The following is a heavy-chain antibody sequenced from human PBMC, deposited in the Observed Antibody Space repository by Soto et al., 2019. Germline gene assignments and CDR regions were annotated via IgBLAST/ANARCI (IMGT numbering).Heavy chain of an antibody. CDR2: INPSGGST. V-gene: IGHV1-46*01. Sequence: GASVKVSCKASGYTFTSYYMHWVRQAPGQGLEWMGIINPSGGSTSYAQKFQGRVTMTRDTSTSTVYMELSSLRSEDTAVYYCARTGGTYYDFWSGYPIDYWGQGTLVTVSS. J-gene: IGHJ4*02. D-gene: IGHD3-3*01. CDR1: GYTFTSYY. CDR3: ARTGGTYYDFWSGYPIDY.